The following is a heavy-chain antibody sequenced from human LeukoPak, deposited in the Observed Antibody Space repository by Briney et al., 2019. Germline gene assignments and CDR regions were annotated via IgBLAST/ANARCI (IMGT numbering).Heavy chain of an antibody. CDR2: INHSGST. CDR1: GGSFSGYY. D-gene: IGHD3-10*01. CDR3: ARGGSLWFGDIPHDY. V-gene: IGHV4-34*01. J-gene: IGHJ4*02. Sequence: SETLSLTCAVYGGSFSGYYWSWIRQPPGKGLEWIGEINHSGSTNYNPSLKSRVTISVDTSKNQFSLKLSSVAAADTAVYYCARGGSLWFGDIPHDYWGQGTLVTVSS.